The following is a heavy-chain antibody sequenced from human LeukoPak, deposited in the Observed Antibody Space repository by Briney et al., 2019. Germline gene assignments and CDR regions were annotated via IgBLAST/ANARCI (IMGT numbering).Heavy chain of an antibody. CDR2: IWYDGSNK. V-gene: IGHV3-33*08. CDR1: GFTFSSYA. D-gene: IGHD1/OR15-1a*01. J-gene: IGHJ6*02. CDR3: ARDRPRTQSMDV. Sequence: GGSLRLSCAASGFTFSSYAMSRVRQAPGKGLEWVAVIWYDGSNKYYADSVKGRFTISRDNSKNTLYLQMNSLRAEDTAVYYCARDRPRTQSMDVWGQGTTVTVSS.